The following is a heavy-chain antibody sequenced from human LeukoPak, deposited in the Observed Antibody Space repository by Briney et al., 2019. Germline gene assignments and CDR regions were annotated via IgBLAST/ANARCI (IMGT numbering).Heavy chain of an antibody. V-gene: IGHV3-48*01. CDR3: AKVYYYDSSGYYPPDY. D-gene: IGHD3-22*01. Sequence: RGSLRLSCAASEFTFSSYSMNWVRQAPGKGLQWVSYITGSGSGIHYADSVKGRFTTSRDNSKNTLYLQMNSLRAEDTAVYYCAKVYYYDSSGYYPPDYWGQGTLVTVSS. CDR1: EFTFSSYS. CDR2: ITGSGSGI. J-gene: IGHJ4*02.